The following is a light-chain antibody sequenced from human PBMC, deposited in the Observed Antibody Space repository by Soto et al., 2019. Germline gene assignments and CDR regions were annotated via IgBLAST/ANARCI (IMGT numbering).Light chain of an antibody. Sequence: QSALTQPASVSGSPGQSITISCTGTSSDVGGYNYVSWYQHHPGKAPKLIIYDVTNRPSGVSNPFSGSKSGNTASLTISGLQPKDEADYYCSSYTTSNTRQIVFGTGTKLT. CDR3: SSYTTSNTRQIV. V-gene: IGLV2-14*03. CDR2: DVT. J-gene: IGLJ1*01. CDR1: SSDVGGYNY.